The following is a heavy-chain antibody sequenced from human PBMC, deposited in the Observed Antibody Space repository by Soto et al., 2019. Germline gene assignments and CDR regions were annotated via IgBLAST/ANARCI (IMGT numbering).Heavy chain of an antibody. CDR1: GFSLSVDEGG. J-gene: IGHJ4*02. CDR3: ERKMVRGKSFDY. Sequence: QITLKESGPTLVNPPQPLTLTCTFSGFSLSVDEGGVGWILQPPGKALEWLAHIYWDDDKRYSPSLKSRLTSTKDTSKHHVVLTMTNVDPVDTGTYYCERKMVRGKSFDYWGQGTLVTLSS. CDR2: IYWDDDK. D-gene: IGHD3-10*01. V-gene: IGHV2-5*02.